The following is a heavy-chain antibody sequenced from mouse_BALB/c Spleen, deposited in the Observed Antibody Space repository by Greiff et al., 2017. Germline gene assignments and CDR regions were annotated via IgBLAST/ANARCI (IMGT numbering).Heavy chain of an antibody. Sequence: EVQRVESGGGLVQPGGSRKLSCAASGFTFSSFGMHWVRQAPEKGLEWVAYISSGSSTIYYADTVKGRFTISRDNPKNTLFLQMTSLRSEDTAMYYCARLDYRYDGYYAMDYWGQGTSVTVSS. D-gene: IGHD2-14*01. CDR2: ISSGSSTI. CDR3: ARLDYRYDGYYAMDY. CDR1: GFTFSSFG. V-gene: IGHV5-17*02. J-gene: IGHJ4*01.